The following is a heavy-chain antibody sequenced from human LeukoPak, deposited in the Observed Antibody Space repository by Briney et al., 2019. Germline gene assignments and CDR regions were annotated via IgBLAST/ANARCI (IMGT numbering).Heavy chain of an antibody. J-gene: IGHJ5*02. CDR2: IWYDGSNK. CDR1: GFTFSSYG. CDR3: AKDSMDFWSGYYPNWFDP. V-gene: IGHV3-33*06. Sequence: SGGSLRLXCAASGFTFSSYGMHWVRQAPGKGLEWVAVIWYDGSNKYYADSVKGRFTISRDNSKNTLYLQMNSLRAEDTAVYYCAKDSMDFWSGYYPNWFDPWGQGTLVTVSS. D-gene: IGHD3-3*01.